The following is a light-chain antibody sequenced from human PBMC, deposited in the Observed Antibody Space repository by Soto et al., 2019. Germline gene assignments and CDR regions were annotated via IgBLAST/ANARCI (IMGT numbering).Light chain of an antibody. J-gene: IGKJ4*01. CDR1: QSVSSNY. Sequence: IVLTHSPGTLSFSPGEIATLSCRASQSVSSNYLAWYQHKPGQAPRLLIYGASNKATGIPDRFSGSGSGTDFTLTISRLEPEDFAVYYCQQYGRSSLTFGGGTKVDI. V-gene: IGKV3-20*01. CDR2: GAS. CDR3: QQYGRSSLT.